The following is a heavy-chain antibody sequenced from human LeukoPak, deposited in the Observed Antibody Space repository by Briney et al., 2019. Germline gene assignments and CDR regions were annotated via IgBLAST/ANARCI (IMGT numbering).Heavy chain of an antibody. V-gene: IGHV4-59*08. CDR3: ARLLHHYDFWSGYYIADAFDI. CDR2: IYYSGST. CDR1: GGSISSYY. Sequence: SETLSLTCTVSGGSISSYYWSWIRQPPGKGLEWIGYIYYSGSTNYNPSLKSRVTISVDTSKNQFSLKLSSVTAADTAVYYCARLLHHYDFWSGYYIADAFDIWGQGTMVTVSS. D-gene: IGHD3-3*01. J-gene: IGHJ3*02.